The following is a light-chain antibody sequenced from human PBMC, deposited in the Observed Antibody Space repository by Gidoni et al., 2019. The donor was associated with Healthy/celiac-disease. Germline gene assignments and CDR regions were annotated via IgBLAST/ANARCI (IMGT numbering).Light chain of an antibody. Sequence: QSVLTQPPSVSGAPGQRVTISCPGSSSNIGAGYDVHWYQQLPGTAPKLLIYGNSNRPSGVPDRFSGSKSGTSASLASTGLQAEDEADYYCQSYDSSLSGYVFGTGTKVTVL. V-gene: IGLV1-40*01. J-gene: IGLJ1*01. CDR3: QSYDSSLSGYV. CDR2: GNS. CDR1: SSNIGAGYD.